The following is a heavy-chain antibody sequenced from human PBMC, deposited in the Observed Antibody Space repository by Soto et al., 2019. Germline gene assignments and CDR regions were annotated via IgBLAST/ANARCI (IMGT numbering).Heavy chain of an antibody. J-gene: IGHJ4*02. CDR3: ARDVGRDGQGR. CDR1: GFTFSSYW. CDR2: INHDGRTT. Sequence: EVHLVESGGGLVQPGGSLRLSCAASGFTFSSYWMHWVRQVPGKGLMWVSRINHDGRTTDYADSGKGRFTISRDNAKNTLYLQMNSLRVEDTAVYHCARDVGRDGQGRWGQGTLVTVSS. V-gene: IGHV3-74*01. D-gene: IGHD2-15*01.